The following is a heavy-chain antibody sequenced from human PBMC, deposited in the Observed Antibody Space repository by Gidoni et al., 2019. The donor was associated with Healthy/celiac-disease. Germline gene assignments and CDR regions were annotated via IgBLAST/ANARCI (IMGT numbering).Heavy chain of an antibody. Sequence: QVQLVESGGGVVQPGRSLRLSCAASGFTFSSYGMHWVRQAPGKGLEWVAVIWYDGSNKYYADSVKGRFTISRDNFKNTLYLQMNSLRAEDTAVYYCARDSNSIVVVPAAMIDYWGQGTLVTVSS. V-gene: IGHV3-33*01. CDR3: ARDSNSIVVVPAAMIDY. D-gene: IGHD2-2*01. CDR2: IWYDGSNK. CDR1: GFTFSSYG. J-gene: IGHJ4*02.